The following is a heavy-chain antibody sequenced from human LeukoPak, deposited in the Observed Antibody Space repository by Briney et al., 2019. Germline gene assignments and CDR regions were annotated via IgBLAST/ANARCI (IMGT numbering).Heavy chain of an antibody. Sequence: SETLSLTCAVYGGSFSGYYWSWIRQPPGKGLEWIGEINHSGSTNYNPSLKSRVTISVDTSKNQFSLKLSSVIAADTAVYYCARGPPDSQWLVWYYFDYWGQGTLVTVSS. D-gene: IGHD6-19*01. CDR1: GGSFSGYY. CDR3: ARGPPDSQWLVWYYFDY. J-gene: IGHJ4*02. CDR2: INHSGST. V-gene: IGHV4-34*01.